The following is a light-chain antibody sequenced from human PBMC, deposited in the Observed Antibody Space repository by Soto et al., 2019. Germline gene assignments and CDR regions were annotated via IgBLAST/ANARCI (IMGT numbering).Light chain of an antibody. CDR1: SSDVGAYDL. Sequence: QSVLSHPACVSGSPGQSFTISCPGTSSDVGAYDLVCWYQQHPGKAPKLMIYDVSNRPSGVSNRFSGSKSGNTASLTISGLQAEDEADYYCSSYTSSSTPYVFGTGTRSPS. CDR3: SSYTSSSTPYV. J-gene: IGLJ1*01. CDR2: DVS. V-gene: IGLV2-14*01.